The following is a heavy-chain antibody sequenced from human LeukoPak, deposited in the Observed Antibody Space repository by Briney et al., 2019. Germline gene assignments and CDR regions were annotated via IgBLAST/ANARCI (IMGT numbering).Heavy chain of an antibody. CDR1: GFTFSAYG. CDR3: AKGIPSNFWSGYYYFDY. D-gene: IGHD3-3*01. J-gene: IGHJ4*02. Sequence: GGSLRPSCAASGFTFSAYGMKWVRQAPGKGLEWVSGISGSGSHTYYADSVKGRFTISRDNSKNTLYLQMNSLRAEDTAVYYCAKGIPSNFWSGYYYFDYWGQGALVTVST. V-gene: IGHV3-23*01. CDR2: ISGSGSHT.